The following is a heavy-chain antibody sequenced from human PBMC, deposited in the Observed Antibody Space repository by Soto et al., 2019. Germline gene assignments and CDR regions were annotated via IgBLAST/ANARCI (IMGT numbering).Heavy chain of an antibody. CDR2: IYHSGTT. V-gene: IGHV4-30-4*01. J-gene: IGHJ6*02. CDR1: GDPIGSGDFY. Sequence: QVQLQESGPGLVKASQTLSLNCTVSGDPIGSGDFYWTWIRQTPGRGLEWIGNIYHSGTTSYNPSLESRISISIDTSRNVFSLSLASVTVADTAVYFCAREPLDGMDVWGQGTNVTVSS. CDR3: AREPLDGMDV.